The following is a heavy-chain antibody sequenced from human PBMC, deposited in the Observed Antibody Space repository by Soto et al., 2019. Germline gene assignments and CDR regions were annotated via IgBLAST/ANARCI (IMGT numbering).Heavy chain of an antibody. Sequence: ASVKVSCKASGYTFTSYGISWVRQAPGQGLGWMGWISAYNGNTNYAQKLQGRVTMTTDTSTSTAYMELRSLRSDDTAVYYCARDPYYDFWSGYPGSAFDIWGQGTMVTVSS. J-gene: IGHJ3*02. D-gene: IGHD3-3*01. CDR1: GYTFTSYG. V-gene: IGHV1-18*01. CDR2: ISAYNGNT. CDR3: ARDPYYDFWSGYPGSAFDI.